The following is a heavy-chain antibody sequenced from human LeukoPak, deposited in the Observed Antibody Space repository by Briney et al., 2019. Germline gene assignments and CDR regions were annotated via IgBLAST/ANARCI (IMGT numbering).Heavy chain of an antibody. CDR1: GFTFSSYG. V-gene: IGHV3-30*03. J-gene: IGHJ6*02. CDR3: VGELLPYYGMDV. Sequence: GSLRLSCAASGFTFSSYGMHWVRQAPGKGLEWVAVISYDGSNKYYADSVKGRFTISRDNSKNTLYLQMNSLRAEDTAVYYSVGELLPYYGMDVWGQGTTVTVSS. D-gene: IGHD3-10*01. CDR2: ISYDGSNK.